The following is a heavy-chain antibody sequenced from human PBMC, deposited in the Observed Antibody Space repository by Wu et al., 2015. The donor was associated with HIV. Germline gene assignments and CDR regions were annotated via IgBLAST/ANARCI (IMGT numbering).Heavy chain of an antibody. V-gene: IGHV1-2*02. Sequence: QVQLVQSGAEVKKPGSSVKVSCKASGGIFSNYDINWVRQAPGQGLEWMGWINPNSGGTNYAQKFQGRVTMTRDTSISTAYMELSRLRSDDTAVCYCARVTGGPFDYWGQGTLVTVSS. CDR1: GGIFSNYD. CDR3: ARVTGGPFDY. CDR2: INPNSGGT. D-gene: IGHD7-27*01. J-gene: IGHJ4*02.